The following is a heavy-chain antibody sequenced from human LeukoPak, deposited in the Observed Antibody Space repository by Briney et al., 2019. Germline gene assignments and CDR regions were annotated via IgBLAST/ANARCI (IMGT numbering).Heavy chain of an antibody. V-gene: IGHV3-53*01. D-gene: IGHD1-26*01. CDR3: ARDRAVGAAGAFDI. Sequence: TGGSLRLSCAASGFTVSSNYMSWVRQAPGKGLEWVSVIYSGGSTYYADSVKGRFTISRDNSKNTLYLQMNSLRAEDTAVYYCARDRAVGAAGAFDIWGQGTMVTVSS. J-gene: IGHJ3*02. CDR2: IYSGGST. CDR1: GFTVSSNY.